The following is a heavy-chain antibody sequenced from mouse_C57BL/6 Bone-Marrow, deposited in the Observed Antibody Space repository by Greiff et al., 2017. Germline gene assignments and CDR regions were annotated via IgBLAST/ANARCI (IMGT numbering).Heavy chain of an antibody. J-gene: IGHJ2*01. Sequence: QVQLKQPGAELVRPGSSVKLSCKASGYTFTSYWMHWVKQRPIQGLEWIGNIDPSDSETHYNQKFKDKATLTVDKSSSTAYMQLSSLTSEDSAVYYCARDDGYSYYFDYWGQGTTLTVSS. D-gene: IGHD2-3*01. CDR2: IDPSDSET. CDR3: ARDDGYSYYFDY. CDR1: GYTFTSYW. V-gene: IGHV1-52*01.